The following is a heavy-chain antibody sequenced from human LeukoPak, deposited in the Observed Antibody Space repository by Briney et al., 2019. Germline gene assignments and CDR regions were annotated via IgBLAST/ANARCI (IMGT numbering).Heavy chain of an antibody. CDR3: ARTSHPYGSSWLFDY. V-gene: IGHV4-59*01. J-gene: IGHJ4*02. CDR1: GGSISSYY. D-gene: IGHD6-13*01. CDR2: IYFSGST. Sequence: SETLSLTRTVSGGSISSYYWSWIRQPPGKGLEWIGYIYFSGSTNYNPSLKSRVTISVDTSRNQFALQLSSVTAADTAVYYCARTSHPYGSSWLFDYWGQGTLVTVSS.